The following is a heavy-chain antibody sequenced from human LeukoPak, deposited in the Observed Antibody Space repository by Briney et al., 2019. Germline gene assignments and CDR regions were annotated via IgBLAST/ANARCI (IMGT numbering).Heavy chain of an antibody. CDR2: INHSGST. J-gene: IGHJ4*02. D-gene: IGHD4-17*01. CDR1: GGSFSGYY. Sequence: SETLPLTCAVYGGSFSGYYWSWIRQPPGKGLEWIGEINHSGSTNYNPSLKSRVTISVDTSKNQFSLKLSSVTAADTAVYYCARRLSYGDYFFFDYWGQGTLVTVSS. V-gene: IGHV4-34*01. CDR3: ARRLSYGDYFFFDY.